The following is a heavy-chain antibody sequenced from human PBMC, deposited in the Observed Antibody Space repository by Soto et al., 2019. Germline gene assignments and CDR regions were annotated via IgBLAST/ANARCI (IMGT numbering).Heavy chain of an antibody. CDR3: ARDIYSYGSVGTPDI. V-gene: IGHV3-30-3*01. J-gene: IGHJ3*02. CDR2: ISNDGNRQ. D-gene: IGHD5-18*01. Sequence: QEQLMESGGGVVQPGRSLRLSCVASGFSFSSQAMHWVRQAPGKGLEWVAAISNDGNRQLYADSVKDRFTISRDNSSNNLDLQMNNLRTEDTGVYFCARDIYSYGSVGTPDIWGQGTMVTVSS. CDR1: GFSFSSQA.